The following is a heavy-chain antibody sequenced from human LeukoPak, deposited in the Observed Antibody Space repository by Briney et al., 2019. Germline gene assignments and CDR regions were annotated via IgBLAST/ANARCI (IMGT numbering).Heavy chain of an antibody. J-gene: IGHJ5*02. Sequence: ASVKVSCKASGYTFTGYYMRWVRQAPGQGLEWMGWINPNSGGTNYAQKFQGRVTMTRDTSISTAYMELSRLRSDDTAVYYCARDEIAAAGTCADNWFDPWGQGTLVTVSS. D-gene: IGHD6-13*01. CDR2: INPNSGGT. CDR1: GYTFTGYY. CDR3: ARDEIAAAGTCADNWFDP. V-gene: IGHV1-2*02.